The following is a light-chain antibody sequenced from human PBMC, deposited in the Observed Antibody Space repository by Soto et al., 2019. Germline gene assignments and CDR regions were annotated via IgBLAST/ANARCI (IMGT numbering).Light chain of an antibody. CDR3: QQLYTYPLT. CDR1: QGVNSY. V-gene: IGKV1-9*01. Sequence: DIQLTQSPSFLSASVGDRVTVTCRASQGVNSYLAWYQQKQGKAPQLLIYTASTLQSGVPSRFSGSGSGTEFTLTITSLQPEDFAAYYCQQLYTYPLTFGGGTKVEIK. J-gene: IGKJ4*01. CDR2: TAS.